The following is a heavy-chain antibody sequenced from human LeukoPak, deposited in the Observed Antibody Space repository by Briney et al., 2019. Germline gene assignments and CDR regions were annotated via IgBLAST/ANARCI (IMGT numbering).Heavy chain of an antibody. CDR2: ISSKAYGGTT. CDR3: TRDPESTYSAYHFFDY. Sequence: GRSLRLSCIPSVYTFCEYTISRIGQAPGTGLEWVGFISSKAYGGTTEYAASVKGRLTFSRGDSKSVAYLQMNSLKTEETAVYSLTRDPESTYSAYHFFDYWGQGTLVTVSS. D-gene: IGHD5-12*01. J-gene: IGHJ4*02. CDR1: VYTFCEYT. V-gene: IGHV3-49*03.